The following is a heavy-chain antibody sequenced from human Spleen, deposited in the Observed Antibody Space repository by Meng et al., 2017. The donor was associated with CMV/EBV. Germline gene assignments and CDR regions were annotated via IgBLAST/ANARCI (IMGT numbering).Heavy chain of an antibody. CDR3: VKDVEGRTVTFGDTIH. D-gene: IGHD4-17*01. J-gene: IGHJ4*02. Sequence: GGSLRLSCATSGFTFSNYGMHWVRQAPGKGLEGVAFIRYDGSKKYYGDSVKGRFTISRDNSKSTLYLQMNKLRAEDTAVYYCVKDVEGRTVTFGDTIHWGQGTLVTVSS. CDR2: IRYDGSKK. V-gene: IGHV3-30*02. CDR1: GFTFSNYG.